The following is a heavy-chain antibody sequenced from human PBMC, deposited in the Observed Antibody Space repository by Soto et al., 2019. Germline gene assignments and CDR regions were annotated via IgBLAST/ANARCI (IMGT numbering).Heavy chain of an antibody. D-gene: IGHD3-3*02. CDR1: GFSFSSYW. Sequence: EVQLVESGGGLVQPGGSLRLSCAASGFSFSSYWMHWVRQAPGEGLVWVSRINSDGSTRSYADSVKGRFTISRDNAENTLFLQMNSLRAEDTAVYYCARVASGAYHFDSWGQGTLVT. V-gene: IGHV3-74*01. J-gene: IGHJ4*02. CDR3: ARVASGAYHFDS. CDR2: INSDGSTR.